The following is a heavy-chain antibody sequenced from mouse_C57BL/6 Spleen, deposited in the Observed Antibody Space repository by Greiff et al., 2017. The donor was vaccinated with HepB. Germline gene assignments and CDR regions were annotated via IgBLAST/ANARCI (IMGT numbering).Heavy chain of an antibody. CDR2: IDPSDSYT. CDR3: AREGYGRGYYFDY. V-gene: IGHV1-69*01. CDR1: GYTFTSYW. Sequence: QVQLQPPGAELVMPGASVKLSCKASGYTFTSYWMHWVKQRPGQGLEWIGEIDPSDSYTNYNQKFKGKSTLTVDKSSSTAYMQLSSLTSEDSAVYYCAREGYGRGYYFDYWGQGTTLTVSS. D-gene: IGHD1-1*01. J-gene: IGHJ2*01.